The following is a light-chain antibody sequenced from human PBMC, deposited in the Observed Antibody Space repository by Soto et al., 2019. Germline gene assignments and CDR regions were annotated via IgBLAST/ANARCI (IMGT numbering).Light chain of an antibody. V-gene: IGLV1-44*01. J-gene: IGLJ2*01. CDR1: NSNIGTNT. Sequence: QSVLTQPPSASGTPGQRVTISCSGSNSNIGTNTVNWYQQLPGTAPKLLIYDNNKRPSGVPGRFSDSKSGTSASLAISGLQSEDEADYYCASWDDNLNGVVFGGRTKLTVL. CDR3: ASWDDNLNGVV. CDR2: DNN.